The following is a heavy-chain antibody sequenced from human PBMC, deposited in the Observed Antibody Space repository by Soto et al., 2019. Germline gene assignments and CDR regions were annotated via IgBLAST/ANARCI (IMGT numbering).Heavy chain of an antibody. J-gene: IGHJ4*02. D-gene: IGHD2-15*01. V-gene: IGHV1-46*01. CDR1: GYTFTSHY. CDR2: INPSAGST. Sequence: QVQLVQSGAEVKKPGASVRVSCKASGYTFTSHYLHWVRQAPGQGLEWVGVINPSAGSTTYAQKFRGRITMTRDTSASTVYMDLRSLSSEDTAVYYCARGRRYSGPFDYLGQGGQGTLVTVSS. CDR3: ARGRRYSGPFDYLGQ.